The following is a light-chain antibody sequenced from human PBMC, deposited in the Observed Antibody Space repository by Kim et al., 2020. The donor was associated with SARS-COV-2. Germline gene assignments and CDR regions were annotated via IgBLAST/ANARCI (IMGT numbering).Light chain of an antibody. CDR3: CSYAGSSTSVV. V-gene: IGLV2-23*02. CDR1: SSDVGSYNL. J-gene: IGLJ2*01. Sequence: QSNTIACTGTSSDVGSYNLVSWYQQHTGKAPKLMIYEVSKRPSGVSNRFSGSKSGNTASLTISGLQAEDEADYYCCSYAGSSTSVVFGGGTQLTVL. CDR2: EVS.